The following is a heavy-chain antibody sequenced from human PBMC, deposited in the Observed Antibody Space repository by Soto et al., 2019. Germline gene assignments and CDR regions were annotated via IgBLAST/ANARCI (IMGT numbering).Heavy chain of an antibody. CDR2: IYYSGST. V-gene: IGHV4-59*01. CDR1: GGSISSYY. Sequence: SETLSLTCTVSGGSISSYYWSWIRQPPGKGLEWIGYIYYSGSTNYNPSLKSRVTISVDTSKNQFSLKLSSVTAADTAVYYCARGYCSSTSCYYPDYYYNYMDVWGKGTTVTVSS. J-gene: IGHJ6*03. CDR3: ARGYCSSTSCYYPDYYYNYMDV. D-gene: IGHD2-2*01.